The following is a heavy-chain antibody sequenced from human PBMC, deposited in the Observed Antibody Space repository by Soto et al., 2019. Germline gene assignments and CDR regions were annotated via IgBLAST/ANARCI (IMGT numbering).Heavy chain of an antibody. CDR1: GYTFTSYY. D-gene: IGHD2-21*02. CDR2: INPGGGRT. Sequence: QVQLVQSGAEVTKPGASVKLSCKASGYTFTSYYIHWVRQAPGQGLEWVAMINPGGGRTKNAQMFQGRVNLTRDKSAGTVDMEMSRLTSDDTAVYYCARGPACGGDCYLFDYWGQGSLVTVSS. CDR3: ARGPACGGDCYLFDY. J-gene: IGHJ4*02. V-gene: IGHV1-46*01.